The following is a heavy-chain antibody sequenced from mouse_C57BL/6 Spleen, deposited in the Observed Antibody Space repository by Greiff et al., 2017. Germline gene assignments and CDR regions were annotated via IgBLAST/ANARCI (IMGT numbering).Heavy chain of an antibody. CDR1: GFTFSSYT. V-gene: IGHV5-9*01. CDR2: ISGGGGNT. CDR3: ARHMADLYFDV. D-gene: IGHD1-1*02. J-gene: IGHJ1*03. Sequence: EVKLVESGGGLVKPGGSLKLSCAASGFTFSSYTMSWVRQTPEKRLEWVATISGGGGNTYYPDSVKGRFTISRDNAKNTLYLQMSSLRSEDTALYYCARHMADLYFDVWGTGTTVTVSS.